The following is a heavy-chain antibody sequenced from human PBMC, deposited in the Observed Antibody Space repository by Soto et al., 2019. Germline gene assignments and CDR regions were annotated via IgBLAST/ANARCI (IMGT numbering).Heavy chain of an antibody. D-gene: IGHD6-13*01. J-gene: IGHJ6*02. CDR1: GGSISSYY. V-gene: IGHV4-59*08. CDR2: IYYSGST. Sequence: QVQLQESGPGLVKPSETLSLTCTVSGGSISSYYWSWIRQPPGKGLEWIGYIYYSGSTNYNPSLKSRVTISVDTSKNQFSLKLSSVTAADTAVYYCARHRGRIAAAVYYYYYGMDVWGQGTTVTVSS. CDR3: ARHRGRIAAAVYYYYYGMDV.